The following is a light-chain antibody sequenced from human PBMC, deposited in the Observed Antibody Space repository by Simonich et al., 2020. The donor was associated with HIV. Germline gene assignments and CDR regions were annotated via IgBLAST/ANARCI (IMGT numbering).Light chain of an antibody. CDR2: GAS. CDR1: QNVASN. Sequence: IVLTQSPATLSLSPGERATLSCRVSQNVASNLAGYQQKPGQAPRLLIYGASSRATGIPDRFSGSGFGTEFTLTISSMQSEDFAVYYCQQYNNWPSPFTFGPGTKVDIE. CDR3: QQYNNWPSPFT. V-gene: IGKV3-15*01. J-gene: IGKJ3*01.